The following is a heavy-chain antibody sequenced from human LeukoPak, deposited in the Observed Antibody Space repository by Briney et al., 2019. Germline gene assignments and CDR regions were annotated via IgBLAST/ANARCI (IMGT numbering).Heavy chain of an antibody. CDR3: AKMGLRHFDWSTPKKTTYNDY. CDR1: GFTFSSYG. V-gene: IGHV3-30*18. CDR2: ISYDGSNK. J-gene: IGHJ4*02. D-gene: IGHD3-9*01. Sequence: PGRSLRLSCAASGFTFSSYGMHWVRRAPGKGLEWVAVISYDGSNKYYADSVKGRFTISRDNSKNTLYLQMNSLRAEDTAVYYCAKMGLRHFDWSTPKKTTYNDYWGQGTLVTVSS.